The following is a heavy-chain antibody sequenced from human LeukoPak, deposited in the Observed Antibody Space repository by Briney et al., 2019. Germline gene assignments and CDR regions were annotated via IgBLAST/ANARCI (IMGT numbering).Heavy chain of an antibody. D-gene: IGHD3-22*01. CDR2: ISYDGSNK. V-gene: IGHV3-30-3*01. CDR3: ARDYYDSSGYYA. CDR1: GFTFSSYA. Sequence: PGRSLRLSCAASGFTFSSYAMHWVRQAPGKGLEWVAVISYDGSNKYYADSVKGRFTISRDNSKNTLYPQMNSLRAEDTAVYYCARDYYDSSGYYAWGQGTLVTVSS. J-gene: IGHJ4*02.